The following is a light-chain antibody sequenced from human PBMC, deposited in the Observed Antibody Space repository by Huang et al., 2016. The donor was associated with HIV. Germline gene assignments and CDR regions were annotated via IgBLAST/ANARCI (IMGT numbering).Light chain of an antibody. CDR2: GAS. CDR3: QQYGSSPLT. CDR1: QSVRSSS. J-gene: IGKJ4*01. Sequence: DMVLTQSPGTPSLSPGERATLSCRASQSVRSSSLAWYQQKPGQSPRLLIFGASNRATAIPDRFSGSGSATDFTLPISRLEPEDFAVYYCQQYGSSPLTFGGGTKVEIK. V-gene: IGKV3-20*01.